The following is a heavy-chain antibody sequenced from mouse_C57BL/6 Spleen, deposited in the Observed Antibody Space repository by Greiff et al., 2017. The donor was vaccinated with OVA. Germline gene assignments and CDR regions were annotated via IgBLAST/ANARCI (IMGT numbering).Heavy chain of an antibody. V-gene: IGHV1-53*01. CDR3: ARAAAQATTFAD. J-gene: IGHJ3*01. CDR2: INPSNGGT. Sequence: QVQLQQPGTELVKPGASVKLSCKASGYTFTSYWMHWVKQRPGQGLEWIGNINPSNGGTNYNEKFNSKATLTVDKSSSTAYMQLSSLTSEDSAVYYCARAAAQATTFADWGQGTLVTVSA. D-gene: IGHD3-2*02. CDR1: GYTFTSYW.